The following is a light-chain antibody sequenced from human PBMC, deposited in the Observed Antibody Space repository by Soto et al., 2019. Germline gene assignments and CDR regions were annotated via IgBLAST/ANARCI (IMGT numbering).Light chain of an antibody. V-gene: IGLV2-11*01. J-gene: IGLJ1*01. CDR3: CSYAGSYTYV. Sequence: QSALTQPRSVSGSPGQSVTISCTGTSSDVGGHNYVSWYQQHPGKAPQLMIYDVTKRPSGVPDRFSGSKSGSTASLTISGLQAEDEADYYCCSYAGSYTYVFXTGTKVTVL. CDR1: SSDVGGHNY. CDR2: DVT.